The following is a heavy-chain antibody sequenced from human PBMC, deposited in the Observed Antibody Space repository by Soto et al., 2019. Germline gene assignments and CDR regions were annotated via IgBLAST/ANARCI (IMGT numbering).Heavy chain of an antibody. CDR2: ISGTGGGT. D-gene: IGHD3-3*01. CDR1: GFTFRTYA. CDR3: AKDRTVYYDFWSGPPSLDV. J-gene: IGHJ6*02. V-gene: IGHV3-23*01. Sequence: RLSCAASGFTFRTYAMNWVRQAPGKGLEWVSGISGTGGGTYYAGSVKGRFTISRDNSKNTLYLQMNSLRAEDTAVYYCAKDRTVYYDFWSGPPSLDVWGQGTTVTVSS.